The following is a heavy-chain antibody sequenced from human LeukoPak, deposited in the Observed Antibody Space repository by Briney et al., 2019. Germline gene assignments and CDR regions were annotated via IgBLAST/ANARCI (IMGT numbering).Heavy chain of an antibody. CDR2: VSNSGTT. CDR1: GGSISSYY. Sequence: SETLSLTCTVSGGSISSYYWSWIRQPAGKGLEWIGRVSNSGTTSYNPSLKTRVSMAVDTSNNQLSMTLSSVTAADTALYYCARGRYYFEDWGQGTLVTVSS. V-gene: IGHV4-4*07. CDR3: ARGRYYFED. J-gene: IGHJ4*02.